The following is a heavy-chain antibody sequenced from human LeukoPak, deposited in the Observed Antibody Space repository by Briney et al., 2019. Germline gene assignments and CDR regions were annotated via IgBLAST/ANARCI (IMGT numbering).Heavy chain of an antibody. CDR3: ARHKRSPLYFDY. Sequence: KCGESLKVSCKGSGYSFTSYWIGWVRQLPGKGLEWMGIIYPGDSDTRYSPSFQGQVTISADKSISTAYLQWSSLKASDTAMYYSARHKRSPLYFDYWGQGTLVTVSS. V-gene: IGHV5-51*01. CDR2: IYPGDSDT. J-gene: IGHJ4*02. D-gene: IGHD2-15*01. CDR1: GYSFTSYW.